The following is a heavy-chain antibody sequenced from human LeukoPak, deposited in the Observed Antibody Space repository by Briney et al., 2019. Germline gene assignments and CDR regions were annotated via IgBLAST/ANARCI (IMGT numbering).Heavy chain of an antibody. Sequence: PSETLSLTCAVYGGSFSGYYWSWIRQPPGKGLEWIGEINHSGSTNYNPSLKSRVTISVDKSNNQFSLNLSSVTAADTAVYFCSRRKIAAGGTLTTSYFYYYMDVWGKGTMVTVSS. CDR3: SRRKIAAGGTLTTSYFYYYMDV. CDR1: GGSFSGYY. D-gene: IGHD6-13*01. J-gene: IGHJ6*03. CDR2: INHSGST. V-gene: IGHV4-34*01.